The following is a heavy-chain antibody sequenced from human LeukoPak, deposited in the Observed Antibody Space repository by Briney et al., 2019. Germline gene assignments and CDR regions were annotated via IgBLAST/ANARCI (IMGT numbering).Heavy chain of an antibody. V-gene: IGHV1-46*01. J-gene: IGHJ6*02. CDR1: GGTFSSYA. D-gene: IGHD6-19*01. Sequence: ASVKVSCKASGGTFSSYAISWVRQAPGQGLEWMGIINPSGGSTSHAQKFQGRVTMTRDTSTSTVYMELSSLKSEDTAVYYCARDPAEYSSGWYDPYYHGMDVWGQGTTVTVSS. CDR2: INPSGGST. CDR3: ARDPAEYSSGWYDPYYHGMDV.